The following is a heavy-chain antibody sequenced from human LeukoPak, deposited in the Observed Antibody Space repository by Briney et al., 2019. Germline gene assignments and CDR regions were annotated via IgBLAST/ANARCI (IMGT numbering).Heavy chain of an antibody. Sequence: SETLSLTCSVSGGSISNYFWSWIRQPAGKGLEWIGRIYSSGSTNYNPSLNSRVTMTADTSKNQFSLKLSSVTAADTAVYYCASHSYSSGWYWGESWGQGTLVTVSS. J-gene: IGHJ5*02. CDR1: GGSISNYF. D-gene: IGHD6-19*01. CDR3: ASHSYSSGWYWGES. V-gene: IGHV4-4*07. CDR2: IYSSGST.